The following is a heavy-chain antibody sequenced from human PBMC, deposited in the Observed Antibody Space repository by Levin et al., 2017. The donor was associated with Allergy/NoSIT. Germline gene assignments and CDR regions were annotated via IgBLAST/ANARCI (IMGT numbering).Heavy chain of an antibody. CDR2: IDPSDSDI. CDR3: ASYVGANRPADS. D-gene: IGHD1-26*01. V-gene: IGHV5-10-1*01. J-gene: IGHJ4*02. Sequence: GESLKISCQASGHSVPSYWISWVRQMPGKGLEWIGRIDPSDSDIEYSPSFQGHVTISVDKSTSTAYMQWTSLKASDTAMYYCASYVGANRPADSWGQGTQVIVSS. CDR1: GHSVPSYW.